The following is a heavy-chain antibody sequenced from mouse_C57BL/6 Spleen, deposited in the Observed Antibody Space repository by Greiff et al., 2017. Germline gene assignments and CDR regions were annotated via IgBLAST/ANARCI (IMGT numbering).Heavy chain of an antibody. CDR1: GYAFSSSW. Sequence: VQLQESGPELVKPGASVKISCKASGYAFSSSWMNWVKLRPGKGLEWIGRIYPGDGDTNYNGKFKGKATLTADKSSSTAYMQLSSLTSEDSAVYFCARSYYGSSYGYYYAMDYWGQGTSVTVSS. J-gene: IGHJ4*01. D-gene: IGHD1-1*01. CDR3: ARSYYGSSYGYYYAMDY. V-gene: IGHV1-82*01. CDR2: IYPGDGDT.